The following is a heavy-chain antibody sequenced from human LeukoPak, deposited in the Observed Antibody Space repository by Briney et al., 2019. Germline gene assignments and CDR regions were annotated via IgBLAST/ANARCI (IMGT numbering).Heavy chain of an antibody. D-gene: IGHD3-3*01. CDR3: ARSTEYYDFWSGPSAFDY. Sequence: SETLSLTCAVYGGSFSGYYWNWIRQPPGKGLEWIGYIYYSGSTYYNPSLKSRVTISVDTSKNQFSLKLSSVTAADTAVYYCARSTEYYDFWSGPSAFDYWGQGTLVTVSS. CDR1: GGSFSGYY. V-gene: IGHV4-34*09. CDR2: IYYSGST. J-gene: IGHJ4*02.